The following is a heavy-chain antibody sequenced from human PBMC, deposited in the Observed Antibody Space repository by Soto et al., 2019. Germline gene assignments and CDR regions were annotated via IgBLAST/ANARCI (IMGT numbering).Heavy chain of an antibody. CDR1: GGSVSRDSNF. CDR3: ARGYSHYAH. D-gene: IGHD4-4*01. J-gene: IGHJ4*02. CDR2: IYYSGPS. V-gene: IGHV4-61*01. Sequence: PSETLSLTCTVSGGSVSRDSNFWSWIRQPPGKGLEWIGYIYYSGPSRYNPSLESRVTISIDSSKNQVSLTLTSVTAADTAVYYCARGYSHYAHWGRGXLVTVYS.